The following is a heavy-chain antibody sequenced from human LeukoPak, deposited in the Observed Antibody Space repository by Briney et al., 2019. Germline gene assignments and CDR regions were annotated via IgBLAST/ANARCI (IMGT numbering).Heavy chain of an antibody. V-gene: IGHV3-30*18. Sequence: GRSLRLSCAASGFTFSSYGMHWVRQAPGKGLEWVAVISYDGSNKYYADSVKGRFTISRDNSKNTLYLQMNSLRAEDTAVYYCAKDHEGYCSSTSCSYFDYWGQGTLVTVSS. CDR2: ISYDGSNK. D-gene: IGHD2-2*01. J-gene: IGHJ4*02. CDR3: AKDHEGYCSSTSCSYFDY. CDR1: GFTFSSYG.